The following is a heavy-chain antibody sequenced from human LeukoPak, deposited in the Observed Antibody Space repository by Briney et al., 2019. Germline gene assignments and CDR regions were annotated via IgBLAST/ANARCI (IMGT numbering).Heavy chain of an antibody. Sequence: ASVKVSCKASGGTFSSYAISWVRQAPGQGLEWMGGIIPIFGTANYAQKFQGSVTITADESTSTAYMELSSLRSEDTAVYYCAREYYYGSGSYSRYYYYYGMDVWGQGTTVTVSS. CDR3: AREYYYGSGSYSRYYYYYGMDV. D-gene: IGHD3-10*01. J-gene: IGHJ6*02. V-gene: IGHV1-69*01. CDR2: IIPIFGTA. CDR1: GGTFSSYA.